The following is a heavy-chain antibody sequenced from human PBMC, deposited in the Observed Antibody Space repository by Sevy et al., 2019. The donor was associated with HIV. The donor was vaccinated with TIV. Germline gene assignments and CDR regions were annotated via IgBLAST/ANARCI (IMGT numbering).Heavy chain of an antibody. D-gene: IGHD3-10*01. CDR1: GFTVSSNY. CDR2: LYSGGST. V-gene: IGHV3-53*01. J-gene: IGHJ4*02. CDR3: ARVTVRGFDY. Sequence: GGSLRLSCTASGFTVSSNYMSWVRQAPGKGLEWVSVLYSGGSTYYADSVKDRFTISRDNSKNTLYLQMNSLRAEDTAVYYCARVTVRGFDYWGQGTLVTVSS.